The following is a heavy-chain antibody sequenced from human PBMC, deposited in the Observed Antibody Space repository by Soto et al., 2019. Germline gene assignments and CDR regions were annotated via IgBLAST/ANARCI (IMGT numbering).Heavy chain of an antibody. J-gene: IGHJ4*02. V-gene: IGHV1-18*01. CDR3: XXXXYGDY. D-gene: IGHD4-17*01. Sequence: QVHLVQSGAEVKKPGASVKVSCKASGYTFTSYGITWVRQAPGQGLEWMGWISAHNGNTDYAQKLQGRVIVTRDTSTSXAXXXXXXXXXXXXXXXXXXXXXYGDYWGQGALVT. CDR2: ISAHNGNT. CDR1: GYTFTSYG.